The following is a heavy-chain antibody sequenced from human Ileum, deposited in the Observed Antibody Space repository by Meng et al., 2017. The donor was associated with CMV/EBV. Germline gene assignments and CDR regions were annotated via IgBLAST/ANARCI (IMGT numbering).Heavy chain of an antibody. V-gene: IGHV2-5*02. D-gene: IGHD3-16*01. CDR2: IYWDDDK. J-gene: IGHJ4*02. CDR3: AHRDYTYHHFYS. Sequence: LKATRLPPVKPPPTLQLPSTSSWFSFSAGGVGVGWLRKPPGKALEWLALIYWDDDKRYSPSLKSRLTITKDTSTNQVVLTMTNRDPVDTATYFCAHRDYTYHHFYSWGQGTLVTVSS. CDR1: WFSFSAGGVG.